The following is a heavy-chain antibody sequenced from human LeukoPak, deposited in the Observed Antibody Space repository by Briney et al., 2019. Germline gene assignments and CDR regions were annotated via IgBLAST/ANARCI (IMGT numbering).Heavy chain of an antibody. CDR3: AKVGEVEPGAYNYFDY. J-gene: IGHJ4*02. V-gene: IGHV3-23*01. Sequence: GGSLRLSCTASGFTFDSYAMSWVRQAPGKGLEWVSLISGSGGDTYYTDSVKGRFTISRDNSKNTLYLQMNSLRAEDTAIYYCAKVGEVEPGAYNYFDYWGQGTLVTVSS. CDR1: GFTFDSYA. CDR2: ISGSGGDT. D-gene: IGHD2-21*01.